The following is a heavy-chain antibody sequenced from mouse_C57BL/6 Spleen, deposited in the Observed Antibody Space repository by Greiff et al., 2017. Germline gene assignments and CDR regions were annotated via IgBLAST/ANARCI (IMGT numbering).Heavy chain of an antibody. D-gene: IGHD1-1*01. J-gene: IGHJ1*03. V-gene: IGHV5-16*01. CDR2: INYDGSST. Sequence: DVKLVESEGGLVQPGSSMKLSCTASGFTFSDYYMAWVRQVPEKGLEWVANINYDGSSTYYLDSLKSRFIISRDNAKNILYLQMSSLKSEDTATYYWARGFGTTPDRRYFDVWGTGTTVTVSS. CDR3: ARGFGTTPDRRYFDV. CDR1: GFTFSDYY.